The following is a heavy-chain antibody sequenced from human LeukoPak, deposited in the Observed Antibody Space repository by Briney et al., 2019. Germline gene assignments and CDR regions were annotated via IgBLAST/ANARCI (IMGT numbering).Heavy chain of an antibody. Sequence: ASVKVSCKASGYTFTSYDINWVRQATGQGLEWMGWMNPNSGNTGYAQKFQGRVTMTRNTSISTAYMELSSLRSEDTAVYYCARNPHDLVVVVIKEGLDVWGQGTTVTVSS. V-gene: IGHV1-8*01. CDR2: MNPNSGNT. CDR3: ARNPHDLVVVVIKEGLDV. CDR1: GYTFTSYD. D-gene: IGHD3-22*01. J-gene: IGHJ6*02.